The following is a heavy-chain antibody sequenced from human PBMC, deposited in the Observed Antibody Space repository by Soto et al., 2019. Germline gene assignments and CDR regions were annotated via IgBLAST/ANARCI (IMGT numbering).Heavy chain of an antibody. CDR1: GYTFTVYY. V-gene: IGHV1-2*02. D-gene: IGHD1-26*01. Sequence: QVQLVQSGAEVKKPGASVNVSCKASGYTFTVYYMHWVRQAPGQGLEWMGWINPKSGGTMYPQKLGGGGTMTWDTSISTACVALTRLRSDDRPVYYWAGALAKGGGSAGFDYWGQGALVTVSS. CDR3: AGALAKGGGSAGFDY. J-gene: IGHJ4*02. CDR2: INPKSGGT.